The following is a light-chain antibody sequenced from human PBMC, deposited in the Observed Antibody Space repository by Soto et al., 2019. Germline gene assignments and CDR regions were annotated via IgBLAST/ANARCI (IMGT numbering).Light chain of an antibody. J-gene: IGKJ1*01. V-gene: IGKV3-20*01. CDR3: QQYGSSQWT. CDR2: GVS. CDR1: QSVSSSY. Sequence: EIVLTQSPGTLSLSPGERATLSCRASQSVSSSYFAWYQQKPGQAPRLLIYGVSSRATGIPDRFSGRGSGTDFTLTISRLEPEDFAVYYCQQYGSSQWTFGQGTKVEIK.